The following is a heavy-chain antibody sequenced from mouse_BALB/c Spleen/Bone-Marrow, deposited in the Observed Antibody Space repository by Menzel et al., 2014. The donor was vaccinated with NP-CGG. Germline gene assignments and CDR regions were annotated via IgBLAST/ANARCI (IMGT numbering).Heavy chain of an antibody. D-gene: IGHD4-1*01. Sequence: VQLQQSGTVLTRPGASVKMSCKASGYSFTSYWMHWVKQRPGRGLEWIGAIYPGNSDTTYNQKFKGKAKLTAVTSASTAYMELSSLTNEDSAVYYCTRNWDWYFDVWGAGTTVTVSS. CDR1: GYSFTSYW. CDR3: TRNWDWYFDV. V-gene: IGHV1-5*01. J-gene: IGHJ1*01. CDR2: IYPGNSDT.